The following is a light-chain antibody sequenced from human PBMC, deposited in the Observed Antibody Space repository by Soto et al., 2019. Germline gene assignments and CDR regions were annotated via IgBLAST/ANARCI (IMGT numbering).Light chain of an antibody. V-gene: IGKV3-20*01. Sequence: EIVLTQSPGTLSLSPAERATLSCRASQSVSSSYLAWYQQNRGQAPRLLIYGASSRAPGIPDRFGGSGSGTDFTLTISRLEPEDFAVYSCLQYGSSRWTFGQGNKMGIK. CDR3: LQYGSSRWT. CDR2: GAS. J-gene: IGKJ1*01. CDR1: QSVSSSY.